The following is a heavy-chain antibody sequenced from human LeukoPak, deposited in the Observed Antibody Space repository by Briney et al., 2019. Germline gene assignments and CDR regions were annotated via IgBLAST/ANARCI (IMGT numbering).Heavy chain of an antibody. V-gene: IGHV6-1*01. J-gene: IGHJ4*02. D-gene: IGHD3-22*01. Sequence: SQTLSLTCAISGDSVSSNSAAWNWIRQSPPRGLEWLGRTYYRSKWYNDYAVSVKSRITINPDTSKNQFSLQLNSVTPEDTAVYYCAREPSGTYYYDSSGYNPFDYWGQGTLVTVSS. CDR1: GDSVSSNSAA. CDR2: TYYRSKWYN. CDR3: AREPSGTYYYDSSGYNPFDY.